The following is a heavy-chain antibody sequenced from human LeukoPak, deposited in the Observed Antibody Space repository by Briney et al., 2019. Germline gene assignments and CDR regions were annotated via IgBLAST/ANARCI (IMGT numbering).Heavy chain of an antibody. CDR2: IIPILGIA. V-gene: IGHV1-69*04. CDR1: GYTFTSYG. D-gene: IGHD3-16*02. J-gene: IGHJ4*02. CDR3: ARDKITFGGVIVIPVDY. Sequence: SVKVSCKASGYTFTSYGISWVRQAPGQGLEWMGRIIPILGIANYAQKFQGRVTITADKSTSTAYMELSSLRSEDTAVYYCARDKITFGGVIVIPVDYWGQGTLVTVSS.